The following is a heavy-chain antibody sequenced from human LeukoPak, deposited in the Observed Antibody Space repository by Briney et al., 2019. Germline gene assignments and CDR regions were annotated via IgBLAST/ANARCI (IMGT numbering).Heavy chain of an antibody. V-gene: IGHV1-2*02. Sequence: ASVKVSCKASGYTFTGHYIDWVRQAPGQGLEWMGWINSDSGGTNYAQKFQGRVTMTRDTSTSTAYMELSSLRSEDTAVYYCAEVTAQNWFDPWGQGTLVTVS. CDR1: GYTFTGHY. D-gene: IGHD5-18*01. CDR3: AEVTAQNWFDP. CDR2: INSDSGGT. J-gene: IGHJ5*02.